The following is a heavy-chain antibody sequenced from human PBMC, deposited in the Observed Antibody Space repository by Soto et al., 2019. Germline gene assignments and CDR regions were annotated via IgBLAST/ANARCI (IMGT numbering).Heavy chain of an antibody. D-gene: IGHD3-10*01. CDR3: ATHPGGGGY. J-gene: IGHJ4*02. Sequence: EVQLVESGGGLIQPGGSLRLSCAVSGFTVSNNYMSWVRQAPGKGLEGVSVIYSGGYTAYGDSVKGRFTISRDNSKNTQYSQMKSRGAGHTPFFFWATHPGGGGYWGQGTLVTVSS. CDR1: GFTVSNNY. V-gene: IGHV3-53*01. CDR2: IYSGGYT.